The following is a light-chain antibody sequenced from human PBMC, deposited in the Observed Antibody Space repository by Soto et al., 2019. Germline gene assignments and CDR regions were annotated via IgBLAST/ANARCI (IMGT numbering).Light chain of an antibody. V-gene: IGKV2-28*01. Sequence: DLVMTQSPLSLPVTPGEPASISCNSSQSLLQSNGYNYLDWYLQKPGQSPQLLIYFGSYRASGVPDRFSGSVSGTDFTLKIRRVEAEDVAIYYCMQAQQTPPTFGQGTKVEIK. CDR3: MQAQQTPPT. CDR1: QSLLQSNGYNY. J-gene: IGKJ1*01. CDR2: FGS.